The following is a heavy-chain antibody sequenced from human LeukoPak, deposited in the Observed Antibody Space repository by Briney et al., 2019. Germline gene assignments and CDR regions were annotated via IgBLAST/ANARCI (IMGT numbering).Heavy chain of an antibody. D-gene: IGHD3-10*01. J-gene: IGHJ4*02. Sequence: GGSLRLSCAASGFTFSSYAMSWVRQAPGKGLEWVSAISGSGGSTYYADSVKGRFTISRDNSKNTLYLQMNSLRAEDTAVYYCALASMVQGVTFDYWGQGILVTVSS. CDR3: ALASMVQGVTFDY. CDR1: GFTFSSYA. CDR2: ISGSGGST. V-gene: IGHV3-23*01.